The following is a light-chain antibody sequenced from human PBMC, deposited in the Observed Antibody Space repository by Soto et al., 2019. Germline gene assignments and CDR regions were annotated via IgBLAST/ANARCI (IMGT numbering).Light chain of an antibody. J-gene: IGKJ1*01. CDR3: QQYNDWPLT. CDR2: GAF. Sequence: EIVLTQSPGTLSLSPGERVTLSCRASQSVSANLAWYQQKPGQAPSLLIYGAFTRAPGVPARFRGAGSGTEFTPTISSLQSEDFALYYCQQYNDWPLTFGQGTKV. V-gene: IGKV3-15*01. CDR1: QSVSAN.